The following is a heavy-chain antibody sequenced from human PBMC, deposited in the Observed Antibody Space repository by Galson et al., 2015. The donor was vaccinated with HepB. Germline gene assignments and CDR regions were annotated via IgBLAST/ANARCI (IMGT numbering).Heavy chain of an antibody. Sequence: SLRLSCAASGFTFSSYSMNWVRQAPGKGLEWVSYISSSSSTIYYADSVKGRFTISRDNAKNSLYLQMNSLRAEDTAVYYCARGLNYDSSGYSPYWYFDLWGRGTLVTVSS. CDR2: ISSSSSTI. J-gene: IGHJ2*01. V-gene: IGHV3-48*04. CDR3: ARGLNYDSSGYSPYWYFDL. D-gene: IGHD3-22*01. CDR1: GFTFSSYS.